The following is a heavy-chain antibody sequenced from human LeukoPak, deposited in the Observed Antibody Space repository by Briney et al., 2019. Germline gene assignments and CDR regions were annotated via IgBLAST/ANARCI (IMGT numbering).Heavy chain of an antibody. D-gene: IGHD6-19*01. V-gene: IGHV1-18*01. CDR2: ISAYNGNT. CDR1: GYTFTSYG. CDR3: ARDLKAVAGTGD. Sequence: ASVKVSCKASGYTFTSYGISWVRQAPGQGLGWMGWISAYNGNTNYAQKLQGRVTMTTDTSTSTAYVELRSLRSDDTAVYYCARDLKAVAGTGDWGQGTLVTVSS. J-gene: IGHJ4*02.